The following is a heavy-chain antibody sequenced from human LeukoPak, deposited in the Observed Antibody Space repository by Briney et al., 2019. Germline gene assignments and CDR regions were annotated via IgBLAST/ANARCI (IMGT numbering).Heavy chain of an antibody. CDR1: GFTFSSYG. V-gene: IGHV3-30*03. D-gene: IGHD6-19*01. CDR3: ARDYDSSGWYLNYYYYYGMDV. CDR2: ISYDGSNK. Sequence: GGSLRLSCAASGFTFSSYGMHWVRQAPGKGLEWVAVISYDGSNKYYADSVKGRFTISRDNSKNTLYLQMNSLRAEDTAVYYCARDYDSSGWYLNYYYYYGMDVWGQGTTVTVSS. J-gene: IGHJ6*02.